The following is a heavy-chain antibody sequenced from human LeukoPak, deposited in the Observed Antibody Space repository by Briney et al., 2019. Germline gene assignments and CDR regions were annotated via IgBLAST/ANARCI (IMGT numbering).Heavy chain of an antibody. Sequence: SETLSLTCAVSGYSISSGYYWGWIRQPPGKGLEWIGSIYHSGSTYYNPSLKSRVTISVDTSKNQFSLKLSSVTAADTAVYYCARLYYDSSGYDDASDIWGQGTMVTVSS. CDR2: IYHSGST. CDR1: GYSISSGYY. J-gene: IGHJ3*02. CDR3: ARLYYDSSGYDDASDI. V-gene: IGHV4-38-2*01. D-gene: IGHD3-22*01.